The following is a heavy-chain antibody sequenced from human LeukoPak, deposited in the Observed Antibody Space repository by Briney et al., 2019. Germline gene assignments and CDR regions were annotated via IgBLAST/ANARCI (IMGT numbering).Heavy chain of an antibody. D-gene: IGHD3-10*01. Sequence: GGSLRLSCAASGFPFSSYGMHWVRQAPGKGLEWVARLVYDERNDYANSVKGRFTISRDNSKNTLYLQMDNLRVDDTAVYYCARFMVRGVTYYYYGMDVWGQGTTVTVSS. CDR3: ARFMVRGVTYYYYGMDV. V-gene: IGHV3-33*01. J-gene: IGHJ6*02. CDR2: LVYDERN. CDR1: GFPFSSYG.